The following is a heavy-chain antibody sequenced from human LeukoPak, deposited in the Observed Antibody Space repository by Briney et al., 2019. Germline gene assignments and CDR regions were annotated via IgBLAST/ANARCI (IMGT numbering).Heavy chain of an antibody. CDR2: ISFDGSNK. Sequence: GGSLRLSCAASGFTFSSYGMHWVRQAPGKGLEWVAVISFDGSNKYYADSVKGRFTISRDNSKNTLYLQMNSLRAEDTAVYYCAKDSPVLTYWGQGTLVTVSS. CDR3: AKDSPVLTY. V-gene: IGHV3-30*18. J-gene: IGHJ4*02. CDR1: GFTFSSYG.